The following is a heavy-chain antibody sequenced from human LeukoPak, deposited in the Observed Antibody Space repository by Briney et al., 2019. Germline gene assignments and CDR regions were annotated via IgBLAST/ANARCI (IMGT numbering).Heavy chain of an antibody. V-gene: IGHV3-7*03. Sequence: GGSLRLSCVASGFTFGKYWMSWVRQAPGKGLEWVANIKLDGSERNYVDSVKGRFTISRDNTKDSLYLQMNSLRAEDTAVFYCARDQYDTWSRRGNFDSWGQGTLVTVSS. J-gene: IGHJ4*02. D-gene: IGHD3-3*01. CDR1: GFTFGKYW. CDR3: ARDQYDTWSRRGNFDS. CDR2: IKLDGSER.